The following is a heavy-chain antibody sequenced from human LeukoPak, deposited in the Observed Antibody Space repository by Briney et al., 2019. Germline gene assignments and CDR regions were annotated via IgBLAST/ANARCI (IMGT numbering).Heavy chain of an antibody. CDR3: ARGGNLDDFWSGFGA. Sequence: SETLSLTCALYGGSFTGYYWRWIRQPPGKGLEWIGEINHSGSTKYNPSLKSRVTISVDTSTKQFFLRLTSVTAADTAVYFCARGGNLDDFWSGFGAWGQGTLVTVSS. J-gene: IGHJ5*02. D-gene: IGHD3-3*01. CDR1: GGSFTGYY. V-gene: IGHV4-34*01. CDR2: INHSGST.